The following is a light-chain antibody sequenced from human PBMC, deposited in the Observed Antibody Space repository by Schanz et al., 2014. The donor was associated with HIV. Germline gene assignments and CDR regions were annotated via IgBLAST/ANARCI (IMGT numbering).Light chain of an antibody. V-gene: IGLV2-14*01. CDR3: AAWDDSLKTWV. J-gene: IGLJ3*02. Sequence: QSALTQPASVSGSPGQSITISCTGTSSDVGNYNYPSWNQQLPGKVPKLMIYEVSKRPSEVPDRFSGSKSDTSTSLAISGLQSEDEADYYCAAWDDSLKTWVFGGGTKLTVL. CDR2: EVS. CDR1: SSDVGNYNY.